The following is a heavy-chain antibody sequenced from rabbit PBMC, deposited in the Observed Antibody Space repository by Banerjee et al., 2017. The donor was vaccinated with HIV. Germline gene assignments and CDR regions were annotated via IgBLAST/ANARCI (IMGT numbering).Heavy chain of an antibody. CDR2: SYAGSSGNT. D-gene: IGHD7-1*01. CDR1: GFSFNSGDD. J-gene: IGHJ4*01. V-gene: IGHV1S40*01. CDR3: ARFYAGYGDFGYAAM. Sequence: QSLEESGGGLVKPGASLTLTCKASGFSFNSGDDMGWVRQAPGKGLEWIACSYAGSSGNTYSAIWAKGRFSMSRTSSTTVTLQTTSLTAADTATYFCARFYAGYGDFGYAAMWGPGTLVSVS.